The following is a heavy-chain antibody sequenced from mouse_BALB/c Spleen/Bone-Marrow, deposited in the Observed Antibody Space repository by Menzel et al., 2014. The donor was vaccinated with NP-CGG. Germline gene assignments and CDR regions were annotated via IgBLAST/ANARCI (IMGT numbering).Heavy chain of an antibody. CDR2: INPYNDGT. CDR1: GYTFTAYV. J-gene: IGHJ4*01. Sequence: EVKLVESGPELVKPGASVKMSCKASGYTFTAYVMHWVQQKPGQGLEWIGYINPYNDGTKYNEKFKGKATLTSGKSSSTAYMELSSLTSEDSAVYYCAREGGLRRGDYYAMDYWGQGTSVTVSS. V-gene: IGHV1-14*01. D-gene: IGHD2-4*01. CDR3: AREGGLRRGDYYAMDY.